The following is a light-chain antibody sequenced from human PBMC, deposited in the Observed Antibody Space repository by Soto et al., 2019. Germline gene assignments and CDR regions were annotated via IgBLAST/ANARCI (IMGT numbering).Light chain of an antibody. CDR1: SSDIGAHNY. CDR3: SSFTTSSTYV. V-gene: IGLV2-14*01. CDR2: EVN. J-gene: IGLJ1*01. Sequence: QSVLTQPASVSGSPGQSITISCTGTSSDIGAHNYVSWYQQYPGRAPKLMIYEVNNRPSGVSNRFSGSKSGNTASLTISGLQAEDEADYYCSSFTTSSTYVVGAGTKVTVL.